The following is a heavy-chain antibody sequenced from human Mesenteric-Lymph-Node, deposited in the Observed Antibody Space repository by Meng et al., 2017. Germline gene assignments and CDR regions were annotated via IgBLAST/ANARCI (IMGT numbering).Heavy chain of an antibody. Sequence: SETLSLTCTVSGGSISNYYWSWIRQPPGKGLEWIGYIYYSGSTNYSPFLKSRVTMSVDTSKNQFSLKLSSVTAADTAVYYCASLDSSGYPHYWGQGTLVTVSS. CDR2: IYYSGST. J-gene: IGHJ4*02. D-gene: IGHD3-22*01. CDR3: ASLDSSGYPHY. CDR1: GGSISNYY. V-gene: IGHV4-59*01.